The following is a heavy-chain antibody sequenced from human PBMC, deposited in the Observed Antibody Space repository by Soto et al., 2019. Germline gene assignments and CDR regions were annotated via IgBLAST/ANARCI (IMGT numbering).Heavy chain of an antibody. V-gene: IGHV3-23*01. CDR1: GFTISNYS. CDR3: AKALQYSSSRDYFYYGMDV. Sequence: GSLRHSCAASGFTISNYSMSWVRQAPGKGLEWVSGMNSGGRTYYADSVKGRFTISRDTSKNTLYLQMNSRRADDTAVFYCAKALQYSSSRDYFYYGMDVWGQGTTVTVS. D-gene: IGHD6-6*01. CDR2: MNSGGRT. J-gene: IGHJ6*02.